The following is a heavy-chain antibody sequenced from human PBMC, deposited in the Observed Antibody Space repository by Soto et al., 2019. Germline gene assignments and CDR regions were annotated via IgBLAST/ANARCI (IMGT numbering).Heavy chain of an antibody. CDR1: GFTVSSNY. J-gene: IGHJ3*02. Sequence: EVQLVESGGGLIQPGGSLRLSCAASGFTVSSNYMSWVRQAPGKGLEWVSVIYSGGSTYYADSVKGRFTISRDNSKNTLYLQMNSRRAEDTAVYYCAREWGAARRGAFDIWGQGTMVTVSS. CDR3: AREWGAARRGAFDI. V-gene: IGHV3-53*01. CDR2: IYSGGST. D-gene: IGHD6-6*01.